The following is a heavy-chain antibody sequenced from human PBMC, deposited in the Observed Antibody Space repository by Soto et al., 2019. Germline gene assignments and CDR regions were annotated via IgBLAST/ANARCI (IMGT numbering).Heavy chain of an antibody. Sequence: SETLSLTRTVSGGSISSYYWSWIRPPPGKGQEWVGDIFYSGSTYYNPTLKSRVTMSVDTSKRQFSLNLSSLTAADTAVYYCARGNRDIVVVPAAIERDYYYGMDVWGQGTTVTVSS. D-gene: IGHD2-2*01. CDR1: GGSISSYY. CDR2: IFYSGST. V-gene: IGHV4-59*12. CDR3: ARGNRDIVVVPAAIERDYYYGMDV. J-gene: IGHJ6*02.